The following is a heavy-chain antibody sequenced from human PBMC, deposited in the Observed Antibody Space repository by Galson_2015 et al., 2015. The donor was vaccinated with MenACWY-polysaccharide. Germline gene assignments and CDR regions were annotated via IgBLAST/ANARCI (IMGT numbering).Heavy chain of an antibody. Sequence: SLRLSCAASGFTFSSYWMHWVRQAPGKGLEWVAVISYDGSNKYYADSVKGRFTISRDNSKNTLYLQMNSLRAEDTAVYYCAKDREPAKYYYDSSGYYPIDYWGQGTLVTVSS. CDR1: GFTFSSYW. CDR2: ISYDGSNK. J-gene: IGHJ4*02. CDR3: AKDREPAKYYYDSSGYYPIDY. V-gene: IGHV3-30*18. D-gene: IGHD3-22*01.